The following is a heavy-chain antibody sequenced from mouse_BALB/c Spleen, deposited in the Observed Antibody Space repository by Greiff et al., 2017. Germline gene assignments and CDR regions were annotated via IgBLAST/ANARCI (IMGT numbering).Heavy chain of an antibody. D-gene: IGHD2-4*01. V-gene: IGHV5-6-3*01. CDR2: INSTGGST. CDR1: GFNFSSYG. Sequence: EVQLVESGGGLVKPGGSLKFSCAASGFNFSSYGMPWVRQTPDQRLALVATINSTGGSTYYPHSVKGRFTISRDNAKNTLYLQMSRLNSEDTAMYYWARQGFYDYWVDNGGKGTSVTVSS. CDR3: ARQGFYDYWVDN. J-gene: IGHJ4*01.